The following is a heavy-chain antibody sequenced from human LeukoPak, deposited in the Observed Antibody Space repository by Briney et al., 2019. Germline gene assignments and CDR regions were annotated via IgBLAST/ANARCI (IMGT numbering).Heavy chain of an antibody. J-gene: IGHJ4*02. D-gene: IGHD6-6*01. CDR2: INPNSGGT. V-gene: IGHV1-2*02. Sequence: ASVTVSCKASGYTFTDYYMHWVRQAPGHGLEWMGWINPNSGGTNFAQKFQGRVAMTRDTSISTAYLELGSLRSDDTAVYFCARARWQLVPYFDSWGQGTLVTVSS. CDR3: ARARWQLVPYFDS. CDR1: GYTFTDYY.